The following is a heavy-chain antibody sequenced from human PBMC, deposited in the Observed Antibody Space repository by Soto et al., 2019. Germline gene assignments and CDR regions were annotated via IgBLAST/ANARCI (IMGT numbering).Heavy chain of an antibody. Sequence: EASVKVSCKASGYTFTSYGISWVRQAPGQGLEWMGWISAYNGNTNYAQKLQGRVTMTTDTSTSTAYMELRSLRSDDTAVYYCARDSLSTVQRYYYYYMDVWGKGTTVTVSS. V-gene: IGHV1-18*01. CDR2: ISAYNGNT. CDR3: ARDSLSTVQRYYYYYMDV. CDR1: GYTFTSYG. D-gene: IGHD4-4*01. J-gene: IGHJ6*03.